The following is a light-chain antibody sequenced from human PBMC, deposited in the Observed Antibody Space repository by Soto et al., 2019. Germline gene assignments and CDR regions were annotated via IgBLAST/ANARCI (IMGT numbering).Light chain of an antibody. CDR1: QSISSY. J-gene: IGKJ2*01. CDR2: AAS. CDR3: QQSYSTPPYT. V-gene: IGKV1-39*01. Sequence: DIQMTQSPSSLSASVGDRVTITCRASQSISSYLNWYQQKPGKDPKLLIYAASSLQSGVPSRFSGGRSATDFTLPISSRQPEDFATYYCQQSYSTPPYTFGQGTKLEIK.